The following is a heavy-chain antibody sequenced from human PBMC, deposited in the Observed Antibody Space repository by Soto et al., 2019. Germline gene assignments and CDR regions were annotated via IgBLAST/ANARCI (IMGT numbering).Heavy chain of an antibody. CDR1: GFSFSDHY. V-gene: IGHV3-72*01. CDR3: GRVGDYNFWSVTDD. J-gene: IGHJ4*02. CDR2: IRNKANRYTT. Sequence: PGGSLRLSCAASGFSFSDHYMDWVRQAPGKGLEWVARIRNKANRYTTEYAASVKGRFTISRDDSKNSLFLQMNSLQTEDTAVYYCGRVGDYNFWSVTDDWAQGSLVIGSS. D-gene: IGHD3-3*01.